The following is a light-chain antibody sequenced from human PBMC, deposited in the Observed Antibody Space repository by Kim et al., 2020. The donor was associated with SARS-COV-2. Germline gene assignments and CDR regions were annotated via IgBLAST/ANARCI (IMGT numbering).Light chain of an antibody. CDR2: DIS. V-gene: IGKV3-11*01. CDR1: QTVSSF. Sequence: TPGERATPSCRASQTVSSFLAWYQQKPGQAPRLLIYDISNRATGIPARFSGSGSGTDFTLTINSLEPEDFAVYYCQQRSNWPPLTFGGGTKVDIK. J-gene: IGKJ4*01. CDR3: QQRSNWPPLT.